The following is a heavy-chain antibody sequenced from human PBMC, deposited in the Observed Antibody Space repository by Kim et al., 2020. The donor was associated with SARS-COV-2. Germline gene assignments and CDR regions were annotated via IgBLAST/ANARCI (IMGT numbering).Heavy chain of an antibody. CDR3: ARDFRDERLSAVYSWFDS. D-gene: IGHD3-16*01. V-gene: IGHV3-7*01. CDR1: GFTFSSYW. Sequence: GGSLRLSCAVSGFTFSSYWMSWVRQAPGKGLEWVAKIKQDGSEKYYVDSVKGRFTISRDNAKNSLYLQMNSLGAEDTAVYYCARDFRDERLSAVYSWFDSWGGGTQVTVSS. J-gene: IGHJ5*01. CDR2: IKQDGSEK.